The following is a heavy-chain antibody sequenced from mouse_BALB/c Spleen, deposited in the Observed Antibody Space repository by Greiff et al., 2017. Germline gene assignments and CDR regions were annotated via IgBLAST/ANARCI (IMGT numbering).Heavy chain of an antibody. V-gene: IGHV5-12-2*01. D-gene: IGHD2-14*01. CDR3: ARHGGISNLLRYFDV. CDR1: GFTFSSYT. CDR2: ISNGGGST. Sequence: EVKLVESGGGLVQPGGSLKLSCAASGFTFSSYTMSWVRQTPEKRLEWVAYISNGGGSTYYPDTVKGRFTISRDNAKNTLYLQMSSLKSEDTAMYYCARHGGISNLLRYFDVWGAGTTVTVAS. J-gene: IGHJ1*01.